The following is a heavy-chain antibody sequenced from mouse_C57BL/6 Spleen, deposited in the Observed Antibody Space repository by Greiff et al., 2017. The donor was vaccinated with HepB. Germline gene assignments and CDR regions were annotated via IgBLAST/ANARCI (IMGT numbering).Heavy chain of an antibody. CDR2: IYPGDGDT. D-gene: IGHD1-1*01. V-gene: IGHV1-82*01. Sequence: QVQLQQSGPELVKPGASVKISCKASGYAFSSSWMNWVKQRPGKGLEWIGRIYPGDGDTNYNGKFKGKATLTADKSSSTAYMQLSSLTSEDSAVYFCCYGSSSWFAYWGQGTLVTVSA. CDR1: GYAFSSSW. CDR3: CYGSSSWFAY. J-gene: IGHJ3*01.